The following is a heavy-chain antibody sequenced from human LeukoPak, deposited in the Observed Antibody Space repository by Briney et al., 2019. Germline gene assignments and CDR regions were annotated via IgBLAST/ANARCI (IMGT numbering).Heavy chain of an antibody. V-gene: IGHV1-8*01. J-gene: IGHJ5*02. CDR2: MNPNSGNT. D-gene: IGHD6-13*01. Sequence: ASVKVSCKASGYTFTSYDISWVRQATGQGLEWMGWMNPNSGNTGYAQKFQGRVTMTRNTSISTAYMELSSLRSEDTAVYYCARGLRYSSSWYQGDWFDPWGQGTLVTVSS. CDR1: GYTFTSYD. CDR3: ARGLRYSSSWYQGDWFDP.